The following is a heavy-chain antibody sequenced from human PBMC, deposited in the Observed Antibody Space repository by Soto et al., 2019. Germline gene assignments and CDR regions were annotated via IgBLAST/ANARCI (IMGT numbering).Heavy chain of an antibody. D-gene: IGHD2-2*01. J-gene: IGHJ6*02. V-gene: IGHV1-69*12. Sequence: QVQLVQSGAEVKKPGSSLKVSCKPSGGTFTNYAFSWVRQAPGQGLEWMGGIIPIFGTPDYAQNFQGRVTITADESTRTASMELSSLRSDDTAVYYCARERSVGYCITTTCPKPCYSSAMDVWGQGTTVTVSS. CDR2: IIPIFGTP. CDR1: GGTFTNYA. CDR3: ARERSVGYCITTTCPKPCYSSAMDV.